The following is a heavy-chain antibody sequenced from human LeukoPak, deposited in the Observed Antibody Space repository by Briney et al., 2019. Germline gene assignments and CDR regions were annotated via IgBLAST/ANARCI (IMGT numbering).Heavy chain of an antibody. Sequence: GASVKVSCKVSGYTVTELSMHWVRQAPGKRLEWMGGFDPEDGETIYAQKFQGRVTMTEDTSTDTAYMELSSLRSEDTAVYYCATDRWYYGSGIFGYWGQGTLVTVSS. J-gene: IGHJ4*01. D-gene: IGHD3-10*01. V-gene: IGHV1-24*01. CDR1: GYTVTELS. CDR3: ATDRWYYGSGIFGY. CDR2: FDPEDGET.